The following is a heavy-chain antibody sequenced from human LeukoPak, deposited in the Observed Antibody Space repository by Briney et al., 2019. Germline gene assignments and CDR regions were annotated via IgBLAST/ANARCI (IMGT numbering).Heavy chain of an antibody. CDR1: GFTFSSYG. CDR2: ISYDGSNK. V-gene: IGHV3-30*18. J-gene: IGHJ3*02. D-gene: IGHD5-12*01. CDR3: ANDWGRPYSGYDFDAFDI. Sequence: GGSLRLSCAASGFTFSSYGMHWVRQAPGKGLEWVAVISYDGSNKYYADSVKGRFTISRDNSKNTLYLQMNSLRAEDTAVYYCANDWGRPYSGYDFDAFDIWGQGTMVTVSS.